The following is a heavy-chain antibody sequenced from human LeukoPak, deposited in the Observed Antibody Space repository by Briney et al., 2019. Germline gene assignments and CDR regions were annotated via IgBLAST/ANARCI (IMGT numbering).Heavy chain of an antibody. V-gene: IGHV3-30*03. Sequence: GGSLRLSCAASGFTFCNYVMQWVRQAPGKGLEWVALIAYDGSNKYYADSVKGRFTISRDNSKNTLYLQMNSLRAEDTAVYYCARENIVVVPAAGSPYFDYWGQGTLVTVSS. CDR3: ARENIVVVPAAGSPYFDY. CDR1: GFTFCNYV. CDR2: IAYDGSNK. D-gene: IGHD2-2*01. J-gene: IGHJ4*02.